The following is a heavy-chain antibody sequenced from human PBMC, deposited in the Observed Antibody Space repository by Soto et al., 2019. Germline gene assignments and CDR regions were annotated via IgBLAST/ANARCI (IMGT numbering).Heavy chain of an antibody. CDR3: ARDGTLYDSTGYYYLY. V-gene: IGHV1-69*01. D-gene: IGHD3-22*01. J-gene: IGHJ4*02. CDR1: GGTFSKYS. CDR2: IIPMFGKA. Sequence: QVQLVQSGAEVKKPGSSVKVSCKASGGTFSKYSISWVRQAPGQGLEWMGGIIPMFGKANYAQKFQGRVTITADESTSTGYMELRSLISEDTAVYYCARDGTLYDSTGYYYLYRGQGTLVTVSS.